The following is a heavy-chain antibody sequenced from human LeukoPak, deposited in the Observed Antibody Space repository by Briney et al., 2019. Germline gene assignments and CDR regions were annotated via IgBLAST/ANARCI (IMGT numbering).Heavy chain of an antibody. V-gene: IGHV4-30-4*01. CDR3: ARGIGSTAFDI. J-gene: IGHJ3*02. CDR1: GGSISSGDYY. D-gene: IGHD5/OR15-5a*01. Sequence: SQTLSLTCTVSGGSISSGDYYWSWIRQPPGKGLEWIGYIYYSGSTYYNPSLEIRFTISLDTSKNQFSLKLSSVTAADTAVYYCARGIGSTAFDIWGQGTMVTVSS. CDR2: IYYSGST.